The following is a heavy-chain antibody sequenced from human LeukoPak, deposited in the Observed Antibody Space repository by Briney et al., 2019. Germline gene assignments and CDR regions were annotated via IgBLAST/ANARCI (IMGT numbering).Heavy chain of an antibody. CDR3: ARGGTETHCSGVSCYLNWFDP. CDR1: GYTFTSYD. V-gene: IGHV1-8*01. CDR2: MNPNSGNT. D-gene: IGHD2-15*01. Sequence: ASVKVSCKASGYTFTSYDINWVRQATGQGLEWMGWMNPNSGNTGYAQKFQGRVTMTRNTSISTAYMELSSLRSEDTAVYYCARGGTETHCSGVSCYLNWFDPWGQGTLVTVSS. J-gene: IGHJ5*02.